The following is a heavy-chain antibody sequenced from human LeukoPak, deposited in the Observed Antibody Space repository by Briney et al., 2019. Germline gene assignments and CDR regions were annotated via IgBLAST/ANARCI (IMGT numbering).Heavy chain of an antibody. D-gene: IGHD3-10*01. CDR2: ISYDGSNK. V-gene: IGHV3-30*18. J-gene: IGHJ4*02. CDR1: GFTFSSYG. CDR3: AKDTYGSGSYYYFDY. Sequence: GGSLRLSCAASGFTFSSYGMHWVRQAPGKGLEWVAVISYDGSNKYYADSVKGRFTISRDNSKNTLYLQMNSLRAEDTAVYYCAKDTYGSGSYYYFDYWAREPWSPSPQ.